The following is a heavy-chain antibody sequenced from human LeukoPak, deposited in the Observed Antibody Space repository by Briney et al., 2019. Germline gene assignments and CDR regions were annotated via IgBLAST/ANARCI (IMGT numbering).Heavy chain of an antibody. Sequence: ASVTVSCKASGYTFTSYGINWVRQATGQGLEWMGWMNPNSGNTGYAQKFQGRVTMTRNTSISTAYMELSSLRSEDTAVYYCARSFPYCSSTSCHFDYWGQGTLVTVSS. D-gene: IGHD2-2*01. CDR1: GYTFTSYG. CDR3: ARSFPYCSSTSCHFDY. CDR2: MNPNSGNT. J-gene: IGHJ4*02. V-gene: IGHV1-8*01.